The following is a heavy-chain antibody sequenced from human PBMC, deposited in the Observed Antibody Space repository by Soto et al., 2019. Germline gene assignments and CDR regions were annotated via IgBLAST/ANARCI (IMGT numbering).Heavy chain of an antibody. D-gene: IGHD3-16*01. J-gene: IGHJ6*02. Sequence: WICIRQPPGKGLEWIGSIYYTGSTNFNPSLKSRVTISMDTSKNQFSLNLKSVTTADTAVYYCARARLTFAYGMDVWGQGATVTVPS. CDR2: IYYTGST. CDR3: ARARLTFAYGMDV. V-gene: IGHV4-59*01.